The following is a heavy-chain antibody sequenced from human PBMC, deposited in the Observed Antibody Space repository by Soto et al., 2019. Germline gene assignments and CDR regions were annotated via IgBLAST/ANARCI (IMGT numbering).Heavy chain of an antibody. CDR1: GFTFSSYA. D-gene: IGHD3-16*02. CDR2: ISGSGGST. J-gene: IGHJ3*02. CDR3: AKGGLNMITFGGVIEGSAFDI. V-gene: IGHV3-23*01. Sequence: GGSLRLSCAASGFTFSSYAMSWVRQAPGKGLEWVSAISGSGGSTYYADSVKGRFTISRDNSKNTLYLQMNSLRAEDTAVYYCAKGGLNMITFGGVIEGSAFDIWGQGTMVTVSS.